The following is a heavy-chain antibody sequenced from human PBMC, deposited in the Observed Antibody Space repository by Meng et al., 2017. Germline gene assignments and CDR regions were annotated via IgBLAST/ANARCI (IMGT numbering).Heavy chain of an antibody. J-gene: IGHJ4*02. CDR1: GYTFTGYY. CDR3: AREEGSSWSHY. D-gene: IGHD6-13*01. V-gene: IGHV1-2*06. CDR2: INPNSGGT. Sequence: ASVKVSCKASGYTFTGYYMHWVRQAPGQGLEWMGRINPNSGGTNYAQKFQGRVTMTRDTYISTAYMELSRLRADDTAVYYCAREEGSSWSHYWGQGTLVTVSS.